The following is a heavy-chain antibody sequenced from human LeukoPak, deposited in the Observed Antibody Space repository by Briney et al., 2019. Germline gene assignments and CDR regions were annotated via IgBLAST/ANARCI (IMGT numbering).Heavy chain of an antibody. CDR2: IYSGGST. D-gene: IGHD1-26*01. Sequence: GGSLRLSCAASGFTVSSNYMSWVRQAPGKGLEWVSVIYSGGSTYYADSVKGRFTISRDNSKNTLYLQMNSLRAEDTAVYYCAKGKNSGSYYLNYYMDVWGKGTTVTISS. CDR1: GFTVSSNY. CDR3: AKGKNSGSYYLNYYMDV. J-gene: IGHJ6*03. V-gene: IGHV3-53*05.